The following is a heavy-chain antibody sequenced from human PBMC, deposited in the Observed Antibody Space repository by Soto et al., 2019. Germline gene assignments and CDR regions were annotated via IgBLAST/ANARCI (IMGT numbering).Heavy chain of an antibody. CDR1: GGSISTSNW. CDR3: ARSFTVDYGGNPDAFDV. Sequence: SETLSLTCAVSGGSISTSNWWTWVRQPPGKGLEWIGEIYHSGNTNYNPSLKSRVTISLDKSENQFSLRLNSVTAADTAVYYCARSFTVDYGGNPDAFDVWGQGTMVTVS. J-gene: IGHJ3*01. V-gene: IGHV4-4*02. D-gene: IGHD2-15*01. CDR2: IYHSGNT.